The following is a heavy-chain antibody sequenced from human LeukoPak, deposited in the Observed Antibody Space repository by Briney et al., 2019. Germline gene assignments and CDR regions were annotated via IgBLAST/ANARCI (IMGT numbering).Heavy chain of an antibody. CDR1: GFTFSDYY. CDR3: ARRYASSEGGYYFDY. J-gene: IGHJ4*02. V-gene: IGHV3-11*01. Sequence: PGGSLRLSCAASGFTFSDYYMSWIRQAPGKGLEWVSYISSSGSTIYYADSVKGRFTISRDKSKNTLYLQMNSLRAEDTAVYYCARRYASSEGGYYFDYWGQGTLVTVSS. D-gene: IGHD6-6*01. CDR2: ISSSGSTI.